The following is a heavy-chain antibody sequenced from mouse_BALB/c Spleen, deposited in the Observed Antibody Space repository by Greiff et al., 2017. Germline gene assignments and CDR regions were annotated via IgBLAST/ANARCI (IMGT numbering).Heavy chain of an antibody. CDR3: ARHAVYDGYYEHYFDY. D-gene: IGHD2-3*01. V-gene: IGHV5-12-2*01. J-gene: IGHJ2*01. CDR1: GFTFSSYT. CDR2: ISNGGGST. Sequence: EVKVVESGGGLVQPGGSLKLSCAASGFTFSSYTMSWVRQTPEKRLEWVAYISNGGGSTYYPDTVKGRFTISRDNAKNTLYLQMSSLKSEDTAMYYCARHAVYDGYYEHYFDYWGQGTTLTVSS.